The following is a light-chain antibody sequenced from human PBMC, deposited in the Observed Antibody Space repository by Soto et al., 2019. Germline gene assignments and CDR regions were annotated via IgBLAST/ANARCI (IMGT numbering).Light chain of an antibody. CDR3: SSYTSISTLV. J-gene: IGLJ2*01. CDR1: SSDVGYFDR. CDR2: EVT. V-gene: IGLV2-18*02. Sequence: QSVLTQPPSVSGSPGQSVAISCTGTSSDVGYFDRVSWYHQPPGTAPKLMIYEVTKRPSGVSNRFSGSKSGNTASLTISGLQAEDESDYYCSSYTSISTLVFGGGTKLTVL.